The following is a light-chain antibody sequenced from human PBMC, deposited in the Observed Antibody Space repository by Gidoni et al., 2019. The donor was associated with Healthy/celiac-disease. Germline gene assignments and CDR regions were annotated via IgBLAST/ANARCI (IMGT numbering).Light chain of an antibody. CDR3: QKYYSTPRVT. J-gene: IGKJ3*01. CDR1: QSVLYSPNNKNY. V-gene: IGKV4-1*01. Sequence: DIVMTQSPDSLAVSLGVRATINCKSSQSVLYSPNNKNYLAWYQHKPGQPPKLLIYWASTRDSGVPDRFSGSGSGTEFSLTISSLQAKDVAVYYCQKYYSTPRVTFGPGTKVDIK. CDR2: WAS.